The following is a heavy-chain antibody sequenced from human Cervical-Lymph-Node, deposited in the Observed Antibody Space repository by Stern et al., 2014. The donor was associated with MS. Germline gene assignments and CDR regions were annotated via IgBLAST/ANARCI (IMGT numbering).Heavy chain of an antibody. D-gene: IGHD4/OR15-4a*01. CDR3: AKGCSGAPFCYFIDY. V-gene: IGHV3-30*18. J-gene: IGHJ4*02. Sequence: QVQLVQSGGGVVQPGRSLRLSCAASGFTFSSHGMHWVRQAPGKGLGWVTIISNDGGDKHYADSVKGRFTISRDNSKNALYLEMNNLRAEDTAVYYCAKGCSGAPFCYFIDYWGRGALVTVSS. CDR2: ISNDGGDK. CDR1: GFTFSSHG.